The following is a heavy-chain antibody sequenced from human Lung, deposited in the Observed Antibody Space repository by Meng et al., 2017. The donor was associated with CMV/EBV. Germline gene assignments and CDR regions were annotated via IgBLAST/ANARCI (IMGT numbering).Heavy chain of an antibody. CDR3: ARGSAVGAMGCDY. J-gene: IGHJ4*02. D-gene: IGHD1-26*01. CDR1: GVSCSSYA. V-gene: IGHV1-69*01. CDR2: IIPMFGTV. Sequence: KASGVSCSSYAVSWVRQAPGQGLEWMGEIIPMFGTVNSAQTFQGRVTITADESTTTAYMDLSSLRSDDTALYFCARGSAVGAMGCDYWGQGTLVTVSS.